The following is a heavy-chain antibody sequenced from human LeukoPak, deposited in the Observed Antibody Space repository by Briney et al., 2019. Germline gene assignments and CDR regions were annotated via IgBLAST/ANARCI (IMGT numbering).Heavy chain of an antibody. CDR1: GFTFSTYW. J-gene: IGHJ4*02. Sequence: GGSLRLSCAASGFTFSTYWMTWVRQAPGKGLEWVANIKQDGSEKYYVDSVKGRFTISRDNARNSLYLQMNSLRAEDTAVCYCARDPRYFDYWGQGTLVTVSS. CDR2: IKQDGSEK. V-gene: IGHV3-7*05. CDR3: ARDPRYFDY.